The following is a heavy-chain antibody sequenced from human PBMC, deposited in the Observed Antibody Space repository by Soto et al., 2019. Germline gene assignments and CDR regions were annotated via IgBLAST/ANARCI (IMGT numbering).Heavy chain of an antibody. Sequence: SGGSLRLSCAASGFTFSSYSMNWVRQAPGKGLEWVSSISSSSSYIYYADSVKGRFTISRDNAKNSLYLQMNSLRAEDTAVYYCARDGGQNGLFDYWGQGSLVTVFS. CDR3: ARDGGQNGLFDY. D-gene: IGHD2-15*01. J-gene: IGHJ4*02. CDR2: ISSSSSYI. CDR1: GFTFSSYS. V-gene: IGHV3-21*01.